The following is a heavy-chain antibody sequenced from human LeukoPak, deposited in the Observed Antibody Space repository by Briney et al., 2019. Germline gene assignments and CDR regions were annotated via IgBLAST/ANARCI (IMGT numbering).Heavy chain of an antibody. CDR3: ARGGGFGGFDY. Sequence: GGSLRLSCAASGFTFDDYTMHWVRQAPGKGLEWVSLISWDGGSIYYADSVKGRFTISRDNSKNSLYLQMNSLRTEDTALYYCARGGGFGGFDYWGQGTLVTVSS. CDR1: GFTFDDYT. V-gene: IGHV3-43*01. CDR2: ISWDGGSI. J-gene: IGHJ4*02. D-gene: IGHD3-10*01.